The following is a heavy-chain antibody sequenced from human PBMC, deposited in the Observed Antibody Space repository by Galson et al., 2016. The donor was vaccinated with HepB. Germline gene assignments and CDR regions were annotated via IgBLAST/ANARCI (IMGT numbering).Heavy chain of an antibody. V-gene: IGHV3-74*01. Sequence: SLRLSCAASGFTVSTNYMSWVRQAPGKGLVWVPRINSDGSSTNYADLVKGRFTISRDNAKNTLYLQMNSLRAEDTAVYYCVAARPDFDYWGQGTLVTVSS. CDR2: INSDGSST. D-gene: IGHD6-6*01. J-gene: IGHJ4*02. CDR1: GFTVSTNY. CDR3: VAARPDFDY.